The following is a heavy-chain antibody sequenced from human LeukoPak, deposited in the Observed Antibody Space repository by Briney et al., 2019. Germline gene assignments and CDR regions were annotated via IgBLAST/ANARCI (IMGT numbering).Heavy chain of an antibody. CDR2: IWYDGSNK. D-gene: IGHD5-24*01. CDR3: ARGEMASNRSPDY. V-gene: IGHV3-33*01. J-gene: IGHJ4*02. CDR1: GFTFSSYG. Sequence: GRSLRLSCAASGFTFSSYGMHRVRQAPGKGLEWVAVIWYDGSNKYYADSVKGRFTISRDNSKNTLYLQMNSLRAEDTAVYYCARGEMASNRSPDYWGQGTPVTVSS.